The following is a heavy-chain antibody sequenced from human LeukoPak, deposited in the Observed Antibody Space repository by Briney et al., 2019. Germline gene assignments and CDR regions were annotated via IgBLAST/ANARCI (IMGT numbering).Heavy chain of an antibody. D-gene: IGHD2-8*01. V-gene: IGHV3-66*01. CDR2: IFSHGET. J-gene: IGHJ4*02. Sequence: GSLRLSCAASGFTVGNNYMNWVRQAPGKGLEWVSLIFSHGETSYADSVKGRFTISRDNSKNTLYLRMNGLRVEDTAVYYCARDPPAVSINTYAWGQGTLVTVSS. CDR1: GFTVGNNY. CDR3: ARDPPAVSINTYA.